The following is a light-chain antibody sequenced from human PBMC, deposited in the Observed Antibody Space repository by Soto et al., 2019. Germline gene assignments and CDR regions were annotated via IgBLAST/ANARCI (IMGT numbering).Light chain of an antibody. Sequence: IQLTQSPSSLSASVGDRVTITCRASQGISSYLAWYQQKPGKAPKLLIYAASTLQSGVPSRFSGSGSGTDFTLTISSLQPEDFATYYSQQLNSYPFTFGGGTKVEIK. J-gene: IGKJ4*01. CDR3: QQLNSYPFT. CDR2: AAS. CDR1: QGISSY. V-gene: IGKV1-9*01.